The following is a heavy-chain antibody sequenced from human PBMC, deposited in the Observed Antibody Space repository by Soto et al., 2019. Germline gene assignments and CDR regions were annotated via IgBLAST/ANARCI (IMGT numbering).Heavy chain of an antibody. CDR2: IWYDGSNK. CDR1: SFG. CDR3: ARGKELRAGAFDY. D-gene: IGHD1-26*01. V-gene: IGHV3-33*01. J-gene: IGHJ4*02. Sequence: SFGSHRILQKPGKGLEWVAVIWYDGSNKYYADSVKGRFTISRDNSKNTLCLQMNSLRAEDTAVYYCARGKELRAGAFDYWGQGTLVTVSS.